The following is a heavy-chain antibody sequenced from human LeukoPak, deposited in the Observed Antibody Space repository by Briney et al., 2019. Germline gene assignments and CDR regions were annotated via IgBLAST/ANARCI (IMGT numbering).Heavy chain of an antibody. D-gene: IGHD2/OR15-2a*01. Sequence: SETLSLTCAASGDPINSIDWWSWVRQSPARGLEWIGEIYHSGGTNYNPSLKSRVTISVDKSKNHLSLKLTSVTAADTAVYFCVGNGYYALDYWGQGALVTVAS. J-gene: IGHJ4*02. CDR1: GDPINSIDW. V-gene: IGHV4-4*02. CDR2: IYHSGGT. CDR3: VGNGYYALDY.